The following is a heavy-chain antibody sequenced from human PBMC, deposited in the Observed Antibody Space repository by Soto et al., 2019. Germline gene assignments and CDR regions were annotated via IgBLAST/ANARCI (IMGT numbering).Heavy chain of an antibody. CDR3: ARGSYAILTRYYKGVYYMDV. CDR1: GGSFSGYY. V-gene: IGHV4-34*01. Sequence: AETLSLTCAVYGGSFSGYYWSWIRQPPGKGLEWIGEINHSGSTNYNPSLKSRVTISVDTSKNQFSLKLSSVTAADTAVYYCARGSYAILTRYYKGVYYMDVWGKGTTVTVSS. J-gene: IGHJ6*03. D-gene: IGHD3-9*01. CDR2: INHSGST.